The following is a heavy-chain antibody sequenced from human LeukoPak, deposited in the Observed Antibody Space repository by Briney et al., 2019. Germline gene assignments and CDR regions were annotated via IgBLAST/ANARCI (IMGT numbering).Heavy chain of an antibody. CDR3: ARRGCSSTSCHLDY. J-gene: IGHJ4*02. CDR1: GFTFNSYW. CDR2: IKQDGSEK. D-gene: IGHD2-2*01. Sequence: GGSLRLSCAASGFTFNSYWMSWVCQAPGKGLEWVANIKQDGSEKYYVDSVKGRFTISRDNAKNSLYLQMNSLRAEDTAVYYCARRGCSSTSCHLDYWGQGTLVTVSS. V-gene: IGHV3-7*03.